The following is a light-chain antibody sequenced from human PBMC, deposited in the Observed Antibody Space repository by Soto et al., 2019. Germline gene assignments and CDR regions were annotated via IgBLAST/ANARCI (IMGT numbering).Light chain of an antibody. J-gene: IGKJ2*01. CDR2: DAS. CDR3: QQRINWPYT. V-gene: IGKV3-11*01. Sequence: EIVLTQSPATLSLSPGERATLSCRASQSVSSYLAWYQQKPGQAPRLLIYDASNRATGIPARFSGSGSGTDFTLTISSLEPEVFAVYYCQQRINWPYTFGQGTKLEIK. CDR1: QSVSSY.